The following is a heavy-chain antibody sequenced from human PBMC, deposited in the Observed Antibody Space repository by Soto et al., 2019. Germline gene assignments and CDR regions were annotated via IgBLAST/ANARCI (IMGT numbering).Heavy chain of an antibody. J-gene: IGHJ4*02. Sequence: PGGSLRLSCAASGFTFSDFWMNWVRQAPEKGLEWVAYISSDGRETNHVASVKGQFTISRDNAKNSLYLQMNSLRAEDTAVYYCARWPRLLDSWGQGTLVTVSS. V-gene: IGHV3-7*01. CDR3: ARWPRLLDS. D-gene: IGHD6-6*01. CDR2: ISSDGRET. CDR1: GFTFSDFW.